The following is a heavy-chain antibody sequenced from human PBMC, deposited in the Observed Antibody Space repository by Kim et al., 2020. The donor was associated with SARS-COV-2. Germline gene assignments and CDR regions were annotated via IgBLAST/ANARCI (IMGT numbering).Heavy chain of an antibody. J-gene: IGHJ3*02. CDR2: INPNSGGT. CDR3: ASDILTGQEAFDI. Sequence: ASVKVSCKASGYTFTGYYMHWVRQAPGQGLEWMGWINPNSGGTNYAQKFQGWVTMTRDTSISTAYMELSRLRSDDTAVYYCASDILTGQEAFDIWGQGTMVTVSS. V-gene: IGHV1-2*04. D-gene: IGHD3-9*01. CDR1: GYTFTGYY.